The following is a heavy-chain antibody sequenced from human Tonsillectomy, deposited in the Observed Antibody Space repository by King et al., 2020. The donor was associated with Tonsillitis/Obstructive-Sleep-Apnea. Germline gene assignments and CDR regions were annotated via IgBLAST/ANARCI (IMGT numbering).Heavy chain of an antibody. CDR1: GATFSSYA. D-gene: IGHD1-7*01. J-gene: IGHJ5*02. CDR2: IITLLGTP. V-gene: IGHV1-69*06. Sequence: VQLVESGAEVRKPGSSVKVSCKASGATFSSYAFSWVRQAPGQGLEWMGGIITLLGTPQYAQKFQDRITISADRSTNTAYMEVSSLRYEDTAVYWRAMTVATGTFRWFDPWGQGTPVTVSS. CDR3: AMTVATGTFRWFDP.